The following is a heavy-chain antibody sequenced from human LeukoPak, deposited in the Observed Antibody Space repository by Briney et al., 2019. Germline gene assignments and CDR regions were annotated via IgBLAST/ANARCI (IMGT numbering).Heavy chain of an antibody. CDR2: ISWNGYST. CDR3: ARDSSGSLDY. V-gene: IGHV3-43*01. CDR1: VFSFGEYT. Sequence: GGPLRLSYVASVFSFGEYTIHGVGPAPATGVAGVSLISWNGYSTSYGDSVKGRFTISRDNNKNSLYLQMNSLRTEDTALYYCARDSSGSLDYWGQGTLVTVSS. D-gene: IGHD1-26*01. J-gene: IGHJ4*02.